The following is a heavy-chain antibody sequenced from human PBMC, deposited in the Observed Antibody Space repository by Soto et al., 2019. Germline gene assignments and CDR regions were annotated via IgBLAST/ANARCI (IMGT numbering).Heavy chain of an antibody. D-gene: IGHD6-19*01. CDR1: GFTFDDYA. Sequence: PGGSLRLSCAASGFTFDDYAMHWVRQAPGKGLEWVSGISWNSGSIDYADSVKGRFTISRDNAKNSLFLQMNSLRAEDTALYYCAKVVVAGTSAYFQYWGQGTLVTVSS. V-gene: IGHV3-9*01. J-gene: IGHJ1*01. CDR3: AKVVVAGTSAYFQY. CDR2: ISWNSGSI.